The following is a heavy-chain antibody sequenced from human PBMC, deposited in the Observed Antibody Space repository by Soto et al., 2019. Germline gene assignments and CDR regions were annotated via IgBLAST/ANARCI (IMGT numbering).Heavy chain of an antibody. CDR2: IYYSGST. CDR1: GGSISSGGYY. D-gene: IGHD2-2*01. V-gene: IGHV4-31*03. Sequence: PSETLSLTCTVSGGSISSGGYYWSWIRQHPGKGLEWIGYIYYSGSTYYNPSLKSRVTISVDTSKNQFSLKLSSVTAADTAVYYCASKGRPSSYCSSTSCRFPLDYYYYMDVWGKGTTVTVSS. J-gene: IGHJ6*03. CDR3: ASKGRPSSYCSSTSCRFPLDYYYYMDV.